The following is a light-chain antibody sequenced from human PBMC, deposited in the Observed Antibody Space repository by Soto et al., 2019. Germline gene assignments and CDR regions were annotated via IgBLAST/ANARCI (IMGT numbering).Light chain of an antibody. J-gene: IGKJ5*01. V-gene: IGKV1-33*01. CDR1: QDINKF. Sequence: LPMTQSPFSLSASVLDTVTIPFQASQDINKFLNWYQQKPGKAPKLLIYDVSNLETGVPSRFSGSGSETHFTLTINSLQPEDIATYYCQQYDNYDITFGQGTRLEIK. CDR2: DVS. CDR3: QQYDNYDIT.